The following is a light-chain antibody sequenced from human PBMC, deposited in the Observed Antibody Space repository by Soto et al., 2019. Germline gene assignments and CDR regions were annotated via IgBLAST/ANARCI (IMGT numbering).Light chain of an antibody. J-gene: IGKJ5*01. V-gene: IGKV1-12*01. CDR2: SAS. CDR3: QQTNSFPIT. Sequence: DIQMTQSPSSLSAYVGGRVTITCRASQGISSWLAWYQQKPGAAPKLLIYSASSLESGVPSRFSGRGSGTDFTLTISSLQPEDFAPYYCQQTNSFPITFGQGARLEI. CDR1: QGISSW.